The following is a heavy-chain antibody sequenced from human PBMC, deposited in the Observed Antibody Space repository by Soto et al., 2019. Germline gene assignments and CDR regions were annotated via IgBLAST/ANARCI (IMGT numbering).Heavy chain of an antibody. CDR1: GFSLSTGGVG. J-gene: IGHJ6*02. CDR2: IYWNEDK. CDR3: AHKGYYYAMDV. V-gene: IGHV2-5*01. Sequence: SGPTLVNPTQPLTLTCTFSGFSLSTGGVGVGWIRQPPGKDLECLALIYWNEDKRFSPSLKSRLTITKATSKNQVVLTMNNMDPVDTATYFCAHKGYYYAMDVWGQGTTVTVSS.